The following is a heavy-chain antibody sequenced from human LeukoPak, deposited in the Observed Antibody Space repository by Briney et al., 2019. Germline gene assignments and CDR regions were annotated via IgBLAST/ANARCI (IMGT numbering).Heavy chain of an antibody. D-gene: IGHD3-22*01. CDR2: INPSGGST. Sequence: GASVKVSRMASGYTFTRYYMHWVRQAPGQGLEWMGIINPSGGSTSYAQKFQGRVTMTRDTSTSTVYMELSSLRSEDTAVYYCARAERNYYDSSGYYSEYFQHWGQGTLVTVSS. V-gene: IGHV1-46*01. CDR1: GYTFTRYY. CDR3: ARAERNYYDSSGYYSEYFQH. J-gene: IGHJ1*01.